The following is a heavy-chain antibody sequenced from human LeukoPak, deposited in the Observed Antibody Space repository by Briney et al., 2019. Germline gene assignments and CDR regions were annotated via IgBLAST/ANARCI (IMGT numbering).Heavy chain of an antibody. V-gene: IGHV4-39*07. Sequence: PSETLSLTCTVSGGSISSSSYYWGWIRQPPGKGLEWIGSIYYSGSTYYNPSLKSRVTISVDTSKNQFSLKLSSVTAADTAVYYCARVNSKGYSYGHGFDYWGQGTLVTVSS. CDR3: ARVNSKGYSYGHGFDY. CDR1: GGSISSSSYY. D-gene: IGHD5-18*01. CDR2: IYYSGST. J-gene: IGHJ4*02.